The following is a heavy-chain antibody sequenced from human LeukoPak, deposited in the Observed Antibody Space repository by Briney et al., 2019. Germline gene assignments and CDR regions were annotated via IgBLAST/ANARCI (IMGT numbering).Heavy chain of an antibody. CDR1: GGSISSYY. D-gene: IGHD2-2*02. V-gene: IGHV4-59*12. J-gene: IGHJ4*02. Sequence: SETLSLTCTVSGGSISSYYWSWIRQPPGKGLEWIGYIYYSGSTNYNPSLKSRVTISVDTSKNQFSLKLSSVTAADTAVYYCARVGVVVPAAILVFDYWGQGTLVTVSS. CDR2: IYYSGST. CDR3: ARVGVVVPAAILVFDY.